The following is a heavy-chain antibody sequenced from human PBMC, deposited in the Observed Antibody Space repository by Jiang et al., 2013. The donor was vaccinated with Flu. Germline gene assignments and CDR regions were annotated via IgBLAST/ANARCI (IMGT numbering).Heavy chain of an antibody. D-gene: IGHD1-14*01. CDR2: ISVSGGST. CDR3: GKGEPANS. J-gene: IGHJ5*02. CDR1: GFTINTY. Sequence: EVQLLESGGGLVQPGGSLRISCVASGFTINTYMTWVRQASGKGLEWVSSISVSGGSTYYADSVKGRFTISRDNSKNTLYLQMNSLRAEDTAIYFCGKGEPANSWGQGTLVTVSS. V-gene: IGHV3-23*01.